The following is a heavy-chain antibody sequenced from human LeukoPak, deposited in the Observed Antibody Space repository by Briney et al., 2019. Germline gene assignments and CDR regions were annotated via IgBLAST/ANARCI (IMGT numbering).Heavy chain of an antibody. J-gene: IGHJ3*02. Sequence: GGSLRLSCAASGFTVSSNYMSWVRQAPGKGLEGVSVIYSGGSTYYADSVKGRFTISRDNTKNTLYLQMNSLRAEDTAVYYCATDYYGSGSYYGAFDIWGQGTMVTVSS. V-gene: IGHV3-53*01. D-gene: IGHD3-10*01. CDR1: GFTVSSNY. CDR3: ATDYYGSGSYYGAFDI. CDR2: IYSGGST.